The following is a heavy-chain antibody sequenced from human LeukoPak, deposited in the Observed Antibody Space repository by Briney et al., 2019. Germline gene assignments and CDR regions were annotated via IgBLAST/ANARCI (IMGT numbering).Heavy chain of an antibody. CDR3: ARGDLLSYYDFWSGYYGGFGMDV. CDR2: INPNSGGT. D-gene: IGHD3-3*01. Sequence: ASVRVSCKASGYTFNSFGINWVRQAPGQGLEWMGRINPNSGGTNYAQKFQGRVTMTRDTSISTAYMELSRLRSDDTAVYYCARGDLLSYYDFWSGYYGGFGMDVWGQGTTVTVSS. J-gene: IGHJ6*02. CDR1: GYTFNSFG. V-gene: IGHV1-2*06.